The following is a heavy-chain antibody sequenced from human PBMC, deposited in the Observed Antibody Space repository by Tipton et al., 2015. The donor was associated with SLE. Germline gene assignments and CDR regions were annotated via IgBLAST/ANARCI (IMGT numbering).Heavy chain of an antibody. J-gene: IGHJ4*02. CDR1: GGSISSIIYY. Sequence: VKPSETLSLTCSVSGGSISSIIYYWGWIRQPPGKGLEWIATIYYSGSTYYNPSLKSRVTISVDTSKNQFSLKLTSVTAADTAVYYCARAITIFGVVPLQFDYWGQGTLVTVSS. V-gene: IGHV4-39*01. D-gene: IGHD3-3*01. CDR2: IYYSGST. CDR3: ARAITIFGVVPLQFDY.